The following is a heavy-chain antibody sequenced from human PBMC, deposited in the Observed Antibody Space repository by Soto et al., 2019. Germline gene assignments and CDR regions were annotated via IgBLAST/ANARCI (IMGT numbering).Heavy chain of an antibody. CDR3: AKTLLLWFGELFPHDAFDI. CDR2: ISGSGGST. Sequence: GGSLRLSCAASGFTFSSYAMSWVRQAPGKGLEWVSAISGSGGSTYYADSVKGRFTISRDNSKNTLYLQMNSLRAEETAVYYCAKTLLLWFGELFPHDAFDIWGQGTMVTVSS. J-gene: IGHJ3*02. CDR1: GFTFSSYA. V-gene: IGHV3-23*01. D-gene: IGHD3-10*01.